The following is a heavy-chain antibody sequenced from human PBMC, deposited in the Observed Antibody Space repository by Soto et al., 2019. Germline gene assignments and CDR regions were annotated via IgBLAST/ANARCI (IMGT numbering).Heavy chain of an antibody. CDR2: LDPSDSYT. V-gene: IGHV5-10-1*01. D-gene: IGHD2-2*01. CDR1: GYSFTSYW. Sequence: PGESLRISSKGFGYSFTSYWISRMRQMTGKDLEWMGRLDPSDSYTNYSPSFQGHVTISADKSISTAYLQWSSLKASDTAMYYCSRSPLGVVPAARFHWFDPWGQGTLVTVSS. J-gene: IGHJ5*02. CDR3: SRSPLGVVPAARFHWFDP.